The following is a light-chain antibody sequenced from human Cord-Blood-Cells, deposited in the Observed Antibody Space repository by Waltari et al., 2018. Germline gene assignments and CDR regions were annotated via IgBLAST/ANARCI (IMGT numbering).Light chain of an antibody. V-gene: IGLV2-14*01. CDR3: SSYTSSSTWV. Sequence: QSALTQPASVSGSPGQSITISCTGTSSDVGGYNYVSWYQQPPGKAPKLMIYDVSKRPSGVSNHFSGSKSGNTASLTISGLQAEDEADYYCSSYTSSSTWVFGGGTKLTVL. CDR1: SSDVGGYNY. CDR2: DVS. J-gene: IGLJ3*02.